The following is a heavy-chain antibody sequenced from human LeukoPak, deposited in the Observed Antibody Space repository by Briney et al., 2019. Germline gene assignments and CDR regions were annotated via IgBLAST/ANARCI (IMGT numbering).Heavy chain of an antibody. CDR2: ISAYNGNT. V-gene: IGHV1-18*01. CDR1: GGTFSSYA. CDR3: ARDSSGWGGDY. Sequence: ASVKVSCKASGGTFSSYAISWVRQAPGQGLEWMGWISAYNGNTNYAQKLQGRVTMTTDTSTSTAYMELRSLRSDDTAVYYCARDSSGWGGDYWGQGTLVTVSS. J-gene: IGHJ4*02. D-gene: IGHD6-19*01.